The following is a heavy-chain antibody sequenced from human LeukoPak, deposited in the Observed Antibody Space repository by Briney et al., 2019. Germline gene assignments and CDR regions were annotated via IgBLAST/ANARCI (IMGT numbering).Heavy chain of an antibody. CDR3: ARVDRYYDSWADY. V-gene: IGHV3-21*01. J-gene: IGHJ4*02. CDR2: ISGSSSYT. D-gene: IGHD3-22*01. CDR1: GFTFSSYS. Sequence: GGSLRLSCAASGFTFSSYSINWVRQAPGTGLEWVSAISGSSSYTYYADPVKGRFTISRDNAKNSLYLQMNSLRDEDTAVYYCARVDRYYDSWADYWGQGTLVTVSS.